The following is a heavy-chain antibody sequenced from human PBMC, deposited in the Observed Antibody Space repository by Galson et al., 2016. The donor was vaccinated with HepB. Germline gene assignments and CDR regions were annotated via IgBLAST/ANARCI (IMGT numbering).Heavy chain of an antibody. Sequence: SLRLSCAGSGFLFENYQMNWIRKAPGKGLEWVSYISTNGNAVYYTDSVRGRFTVSRDNAKGSVSLQMSSLRPEDTATYYCARDTRGFGGSLDVWGQGTTVSVSS. CDR3: ARDTRGFGGSLDV. V-gene: IGHV3-48*03. CDR2: ISTNGNAV. J-gene: IGHJ6*02. CDR1: GFLFENYQ. D-gene: IGHD4-23*01.